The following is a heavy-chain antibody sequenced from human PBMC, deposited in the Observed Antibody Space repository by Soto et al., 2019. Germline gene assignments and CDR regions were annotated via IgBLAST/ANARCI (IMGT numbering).Heavy chain of an antibody. Sequence: QVQLQESGPGLVKPSQTLSLTCTVSGGSISSGGYYWSWIRQHPGKRLEWIGDIYYSGRTYYNPSLKSRVTISVDTSKNQFSLKLSSVTAADTAVYYCARDLGPYDSSGFDYWGQGTLVTVSS. CDR3: ARDLGPYDSSGFDY. V-gene: IGHV4-31*03. CDR1: GGSISSGGYY. J-gene: IGHJ4*02. CDR2: IYYSGRT. D-gene: IGHD3-22*01.